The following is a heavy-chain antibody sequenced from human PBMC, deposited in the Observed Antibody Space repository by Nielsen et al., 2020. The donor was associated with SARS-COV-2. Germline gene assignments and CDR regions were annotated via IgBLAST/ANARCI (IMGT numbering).Heavy chain of an antibody. J-gene: IGHJ4*02. D-gene: IGHD3-3*01. CDR3: ARDRDSIFWSGYSFDY. V-gene: IGHV3-30*04. Sequence: GESLKISCAASGFTFSSHAMHWVRQAPGKGLEWLAIISYDGNKHYADSVKGRFTISRDNSKDTLYLQMNSLRAEDTAVYYCARDRDSIFWSGYSFDYWGQGTLVTVSS. CDR2: ISYDGNK. CDR1: GFTFSSHA.